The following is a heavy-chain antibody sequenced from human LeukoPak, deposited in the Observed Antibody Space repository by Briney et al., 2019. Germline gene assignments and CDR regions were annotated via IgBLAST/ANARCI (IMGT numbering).Heavy chain of an antibody. Sequence: PSETLSLTCAVYGGSFSGYCWSWIRQPPGKGLEWIGEINHSGSTNYNPSLKSRVTISVDTSKNQFSLKLSSVTAADTAVYYCARVSALGAVAGFRGRWFDPWGQGTLVTVSS. CDR1: GGSFSGYC. D-gene: IGHD6-19*01. J-gene: IGHJ5*02. V-gene: IGHV4-34*01. CDR3: ARVSALGAVAGFRGRWFDP. CDR2: INHSGST.